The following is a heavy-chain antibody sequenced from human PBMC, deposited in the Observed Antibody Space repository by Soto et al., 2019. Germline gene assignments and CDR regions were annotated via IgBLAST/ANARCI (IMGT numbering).Heavy chain of an antibody. D-gene: IGHD3-22*01. CDR1: GYTFTSYY. Sequence: ASVKVSGKASGYTFTSYYMHWVRQAPGQELEWMGIINPSGVSTSYAQKFQGRVTMTRDTSTSTVYMELSSLRSEDTAVYYCARGAAATSTYDSSGCLGYWGQGTMVTVSS. V-gene: IGHV1-46*01. CDR3: ARGAAATSTYDSSGCLGY. CDR2: INPSGVST. J-gene: IGHJ4*02.